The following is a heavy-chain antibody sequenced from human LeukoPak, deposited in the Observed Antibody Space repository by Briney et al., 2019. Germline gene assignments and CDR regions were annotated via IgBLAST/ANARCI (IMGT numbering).Heavy chain of an antibody. CDR1: GDSFSRSDSY. V-gene: IGHV4-39*01. Sequence: SETLSLTCSVSGDSFSRSDSYWDWIRQPPGKGLEWIVTIYYSGRTYYSPSLKSRVTMSVYPANNQFSLTLRSVTAADTAVYYCARRRYYDGSGYLEWGQGTLLSVSS. CDR2: IYYSGRT. J-gene: IGHJ1*01. CDR3: ARRRYYDGSGYLE. D-gene: IGHD3-22*01.